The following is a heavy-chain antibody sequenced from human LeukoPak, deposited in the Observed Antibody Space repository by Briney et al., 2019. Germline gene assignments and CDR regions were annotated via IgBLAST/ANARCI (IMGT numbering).Heavy chain of an antibody. J-gene: IGHJ6*03. V-gene: IGHV3-33*01. Sequence: PGGSLRLSCAASGFTFSNYGIHWVRQAPGKGLEWVAVIWYDGSNKYYADSVKGRFTISRDNSKNTLYLRMNSLRAEDTAVYYCAREAVAKDYYHYMDVWGKGTTVLVSS. CDR1: GFTFSNYG. CDR2: IWYDGSNK. CDR3: AREAVAKDYYHYMDV.